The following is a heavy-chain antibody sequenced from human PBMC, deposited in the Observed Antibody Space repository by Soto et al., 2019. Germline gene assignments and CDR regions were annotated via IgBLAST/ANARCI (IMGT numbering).Heavy chain of an antibody. J-gene: IGHJ1*01. CDR2: ISGGGGST. D-gene: IGHD3-10*01. V-gene: IGHV3-23*01. CDR3: AKERFGDLTEYFQH. CDR1: GFTFSSYA. Sequence: EVQLLESGGGLVQPGGSLRLSCAASGFTFSSYAMSWVRQAPGKGLEWVSGISGGGGSTYYADSVKGRFTISRDNFKNTLYLQMNSLRAEDAAVYYCAKERFGDLTEYFQHWGQGTLVTVSS.